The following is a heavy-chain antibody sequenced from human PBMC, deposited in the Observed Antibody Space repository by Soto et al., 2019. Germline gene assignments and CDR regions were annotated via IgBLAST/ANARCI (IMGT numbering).Heavy chain of an antibody. J-gene: IGHJ4*02. CDR3: ARGAYYDSWSDY. D-gene: IGHD3-22*01. V-gene: IGHV1-69*02. Sequence: QVQLVQSGAEVKKPGSSVKVSCKASGGTFSSYTISWVRQAPGQGLEWMGRIIPILGIANYAQKFQGRVTITADKSTSTAYMELSSLRSEDTAVYYCARGAYYDSWSDYWGQGTLVTVSS. CDR2: IIPILGIA. CDR1: GGTFSSYT.